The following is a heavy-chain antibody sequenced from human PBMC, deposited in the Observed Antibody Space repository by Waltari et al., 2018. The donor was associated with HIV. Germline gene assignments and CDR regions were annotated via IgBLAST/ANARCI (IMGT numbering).Heavy chain of an antibody. CDR3: ARHEPRNTWFDP. CDR1: GDSISSSYYY. Sequence: QLQLQESGPGLVKPSETLSLTCSVSGDSISSSYYYWGWIRQPPGKGLEWIGSIYYSGGTYDNPSLKSRVTISVDTSKNQFSLKLSSVTAADTAIYYCARHEPRNTWFDPWGQGTLVTVSS. CDR2: IYYSGGT. V-gene: IGHV4-39*01. J-gene: IGHJ5*02.